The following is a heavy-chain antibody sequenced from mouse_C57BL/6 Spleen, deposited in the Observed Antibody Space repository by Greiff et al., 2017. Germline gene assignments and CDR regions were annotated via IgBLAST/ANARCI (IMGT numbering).Heavy chain of an antibody. D-gene: IGHD1-1*01. CDR3: ARYGSSSFDY. Sequence: EVMLVESEGGLVQPGSSMKLSCTASGFTFSDYYMAWVRQVPEKGLEWVANINYDGSSTYYLDSLKSRFIISRDNAKNILYLQMSSLKSEDTATYDCARYGSSSFDYWGQGTSLTVSS. CDR2: INYDGSST. V-gene: IGHV5-16*01. J-gene: IGHJ2*02. CDR1: GFTFSDYY.